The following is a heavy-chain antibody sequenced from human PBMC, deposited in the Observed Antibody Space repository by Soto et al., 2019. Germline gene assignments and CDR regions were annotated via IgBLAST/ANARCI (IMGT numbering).Heavy chain of an antibody. J-gene: IGHJ5*02. CDR1: GGSISSGGYY. V-gene: IGHV4-31*03. CDR3: ERYALVAALLT. D-gene: IGHD2-15*01. Sequence: QVQLQESGPGLVKPSQTLSLTCTVSGGSISSGGYYWSWIRQHPGKGLEWIGYIYYSGSTYYNPSLKSRVTIAVDTSKNQCSLKLSSVTAADTAVYYCERYALVAALLTWGQGTLVTVSS. CDR2: IYYSGST.